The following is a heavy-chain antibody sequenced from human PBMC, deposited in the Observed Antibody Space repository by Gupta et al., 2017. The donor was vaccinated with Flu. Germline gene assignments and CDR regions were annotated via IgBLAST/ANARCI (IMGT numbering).Heavy chain of an antibody. Sequence: EVQLVESGGGLVQPGGSLRLSCAASGFTFSSYEMNWVRQAPGKGPEWVSYISTTGNIIYYAGSVEGRFTISRDNAKNSLYLLMNSLRAEDTAVYYCARPRGVTGTGTLFDSWGQGTLVTVSS. CDR3: ARPRGVTGTGTLFDS. CDR1: GFTFSSYE. V-gene: IGHV3-48*03. J-gene: IGHJ5*01. D-gene: IGHD1-7*01. CDR2: ISTTGNII.